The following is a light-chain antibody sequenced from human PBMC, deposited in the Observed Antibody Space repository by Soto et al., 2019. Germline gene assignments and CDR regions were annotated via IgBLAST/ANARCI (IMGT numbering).Light chain of an antibody. V-gene: IGLV2-14*01. J-gene: IGLJ1*01. Sequence: QCALTQPAAVSGPPGQSMTVACTGTRSDGGGYNYVSWYQQHPGKAPKLMIYDVSNRPSGVSNRFSGSKSGNTASLTISGLQAEDEDDYYCSSYTSSSSYVFGTGTKVTVL. CDR3: SSYTSSSSYV. CDR1: RSDGGGYNY. CDR2: DVS.